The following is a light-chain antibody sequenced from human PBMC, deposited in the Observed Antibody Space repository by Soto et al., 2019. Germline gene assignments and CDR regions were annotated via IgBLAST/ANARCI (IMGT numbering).Light chain of an antibody. CDR2: EDN. V-gene: IGLV6-57*04. CDR1: GGSIANHY. J-gene: IGLJ3*02. CDR3: QSFDSTNVV. Sequence: NFLLTQPHSVSESPGKTVTISCTRSGGSIANHYVQWYQQRPGSAPTTVIYEDNQRPSGVPDRFSGSIDNSSNSASLPLSGLKTGDEADYFCQSFDSTNVVFGGGTKLTVL.